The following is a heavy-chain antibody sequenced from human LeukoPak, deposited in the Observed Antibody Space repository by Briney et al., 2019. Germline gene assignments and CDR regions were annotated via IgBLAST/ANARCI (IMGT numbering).Heavy chain of an antibody. Sequence: GESLGLSCAASGFTFSSYAMSWVRQAPGKGLEWVSAISGSGGSTYYAESVKGRFTISRDNSKNTLYLQMNSLRAEDTAVYYCANGGAWPIGYWGQGTLVTVSS. CDR3: ANGGAWPIGY. D-gene: IGHD3-3*01. V-gene: IGHV3-23*01. CDR1: GFTFSSYA. CDR2: ISGSGGST. J-gene: IGHJ4*02.